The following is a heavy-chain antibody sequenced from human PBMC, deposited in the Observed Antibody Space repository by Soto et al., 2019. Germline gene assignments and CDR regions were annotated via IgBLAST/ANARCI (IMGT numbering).Heavy chain of an antibody. CDR2: IIPRSGTS. Sequence: ASVKVSCKASGDTFSTYTITWVRQAPGQGLEWMGGIIPRSGTSNYAQKFQGRVTITADESTSTAYMELSSLRSEDTAVYYCARGGLTMVRGLNYGMDVWGPGTTVTVSS. D-gene: IGHD3-10*01. V-gene: IGHV1-69*13. CDR3: ARGGLTMVRGLNYGMDV. CDR1: GDTFSTYT. J-gene: IGHJ6*02.